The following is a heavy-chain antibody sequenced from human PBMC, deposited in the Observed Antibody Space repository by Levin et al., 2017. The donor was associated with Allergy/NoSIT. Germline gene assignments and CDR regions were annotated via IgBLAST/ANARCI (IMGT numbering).Heavy chain of an antibody. D-gene: IGHD5-18*01. V-gene: IGHV1-69*13. CDR3: VTRNAYSYGHYYFDY. CDR2: IVPVFGST. CDR1: GGTFRHYA. Sequence: SVKVSCKASGGTFRHYALSWVRQAPGQGFEWMGGIVPVFGSTNYAQKFHGRVTITADESTSTANMELSSLRSDDTAVYYCVTRNAYSYGHYYFDYWGQGTLVTVSS. J-gene: IGHJ4*02.